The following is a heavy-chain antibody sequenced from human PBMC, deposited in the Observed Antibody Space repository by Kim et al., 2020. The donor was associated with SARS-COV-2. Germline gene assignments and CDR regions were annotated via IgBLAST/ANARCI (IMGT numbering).Heavy chain of an antibody. D-gene: IGHD6-6*01. J-gene: IGHJ4*02. Sequence: NCNPSLKSRVTISVDTSKNQFSLKLSSVTAADTAVYYCARVSRSSSGFDYWGQGTLVTVSS. V-gene: IGHV4-59*01. CDR3: ARVSRSSSGFDY.